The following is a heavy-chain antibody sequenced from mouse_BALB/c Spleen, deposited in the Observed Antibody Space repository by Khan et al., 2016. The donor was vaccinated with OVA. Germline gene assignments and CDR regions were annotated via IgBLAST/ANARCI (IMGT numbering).Heavy chain of an antibody. CDR1: GFNIKDTY. V-gene: IGHV14-3*02. CDR2: IDPANGDT. J-gene: IGHJ3*01. Sequence: VQLQQSGAELVKPGASVKLSCTASGFNIKDTYIHWVKQRPEQGLEWIGRIDPANGDTKCDPKFQGKATIKADTSSNTAYLQLSSLTSADTAVYYCCSVFYHFYGSGWFAYWGQGTLVTVSA. D-gene: IGHD1-1*01. CDR3: CSVFYHFYGSGWFAY.